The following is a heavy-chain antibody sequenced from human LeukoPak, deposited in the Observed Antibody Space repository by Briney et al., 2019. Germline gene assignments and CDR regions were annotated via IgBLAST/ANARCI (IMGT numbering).Heavy chain of an antibody. J-gene: IGHJ6*03. V-gene: IGHV3-30-3*01. CDR3: ARGRLLLEGYFYYMDV. Sequence: GGSLRLSCAASGFTFSSYPMHWVRQAPGKGLEWVAVVSDDGNKKFDADFVKGRLTIPRDNSKNTLYLQMNSLRGEDTAVYYCARGRLLLEGYFYYMDVWGEGTTVAVSS. D-gene: IGHD2-2*01. CDR1: GFTFSSYP. CDR2: VSDDGNKK.